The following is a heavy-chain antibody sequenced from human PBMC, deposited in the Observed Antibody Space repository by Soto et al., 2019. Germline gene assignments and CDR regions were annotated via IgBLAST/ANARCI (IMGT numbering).Heavy chain of an antibody. J-gene: IGHJ3*02. CDR1: GFTFSSNA. V-gene: IGHV3-23*01. Sequence: EVQLLESGGGLVQPGGSLRLSCVASGFTFSSNAMSWVRQAPGKGLEWVSHITSGSGGGTYYADSVKGRFTIPRDNAKNTLYMQMNRLRGEDTAVYYCGKGTWGAFDIWGHWTLVTVSS. CDR3: GKGTWGAFDI. D-gene: IGHD7-27*01. CDR2: ITSGSGGGT.